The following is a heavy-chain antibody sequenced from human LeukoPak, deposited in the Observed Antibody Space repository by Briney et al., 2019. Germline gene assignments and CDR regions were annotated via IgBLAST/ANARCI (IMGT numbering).Heavy chain of an antibody. J-gene: IGHJ4*02. Sequence: ASVKVSCKASGYTFTGYYMHWVRQAPGQGLEWMVWINPNSGGTKYAQKFQGRVTMTGDTSIGTDYMELSRLRSDDTAVYYCARGSDDFWSGYYPPHYYFDYWGQGTLVTVSS. CDR1: GYTFTGYY. D-gene: IGHD3-3*01. CDR2: INPNSGGT. CDR3: ARGSDDFWSGYYPPHYYFDY. V-gene: IGHV1-2*02.